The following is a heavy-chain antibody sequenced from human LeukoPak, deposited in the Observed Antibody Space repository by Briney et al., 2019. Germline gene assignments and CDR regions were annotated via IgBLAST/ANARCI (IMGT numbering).Heavy chain of an antibody. D-gene: IGHD2-2*02. J-gene: IGHJ4*02. CDR2: ISGSGGST. CDR1: GFTFSYYW. V-gene: IGHV3-23*01. CDR3: AKEVVPAAIES. Sequence: GGSLRLSCAASGFTFSYYWMHWVRQAPGKGLEWVSAISGSGGSTYYADSVKGRFTISRDNSKNTLYLQMNSLRAEDTAVYYCAKEVVPAAIESWGQGTLVTVSS.